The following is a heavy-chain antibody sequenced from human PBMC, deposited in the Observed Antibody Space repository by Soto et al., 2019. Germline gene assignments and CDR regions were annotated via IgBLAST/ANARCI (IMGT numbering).Heavy chain of an antibody. CDR2: IYSGGST. V-gene: IGHV3-66*01. CDR1: GFTVSSNY. J-gene: IGHJ6*03. Sequence: GGSLRLSCAASGFTVSSNYMSWVRQAPGKGLEWVSVIYSGGSTYYADSVKGRFTISRDNSKNTLYLQMNSLRAEDTAVYYCGRDDFYYYMDVWGKGTTVTVSS. CDR3: GRDDFYYYMDV.